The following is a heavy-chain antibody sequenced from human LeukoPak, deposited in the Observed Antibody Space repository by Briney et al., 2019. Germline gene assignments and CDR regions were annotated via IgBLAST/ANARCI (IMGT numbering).Heavy chain of an antibody. CDR2: VNRDGSET. Sequence: GGSLRLSWAASGFALSSHWMTWVRQVPGRGPEWVANVNRDGSETYYLDSVKGRFTISKDNAKNSLYLQMNSLRAEDTALYHCARNNGMDVWGQGTTVIVSS. CDR3: ARNNGMDV. J-gene: IGHJ6*02. CDR1: GFALSSHW. V-gene: IGHV3-7*03.